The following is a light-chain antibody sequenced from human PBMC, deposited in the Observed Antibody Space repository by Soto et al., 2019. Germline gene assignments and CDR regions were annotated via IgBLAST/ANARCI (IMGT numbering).Light chain of an antibody. CDR2: GNS. CDR3: QSYDSGLRGAV. CDR1: SSNIGAGYD. Sequence: QSVLTQPPSVSGAPGQRVTISCTGSSSNIGAGYDVHWYQQLPGTAPKLLIYGNSNRPSGVPHRFSRSKSGTSASLAITGLNAEDEADCHCQSYDSGLRGAVFGGDTQLTVL. V-gene: IGLV1-40*01. J-gene: IGLJ7*01.